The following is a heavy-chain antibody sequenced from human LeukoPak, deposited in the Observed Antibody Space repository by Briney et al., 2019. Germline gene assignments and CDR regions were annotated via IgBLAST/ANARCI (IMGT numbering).Heavy chain of an antibody. CDR1: GYTFTSYD. V-gene: IGHV1-8*03. D-gene: IGHD1-26*01. CDR2: MNPNSGNT. J-gene: IGHJ4*02. CDR3: PRGGSYLDDSDPIDY. Sequence: ASVKVSCKASGYTFTSYDINWVRQATGQGLEWIGWMNPNSGNTGYAQKFQGRVTITRNTSISTAYMELSSLRSEDTAVYYCPRGGSYLDDSDPIDYWGQGTLVTVSS.